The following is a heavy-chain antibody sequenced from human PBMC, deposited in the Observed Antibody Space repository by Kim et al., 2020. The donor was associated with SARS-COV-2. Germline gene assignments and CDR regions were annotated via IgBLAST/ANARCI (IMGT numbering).Heavy chain of an antibody. V-gene: IGHV3-11*01. J-gene: IGHJ5*02. D-gene: IGHD6-19*01. Sequence: YAASVKGRFTISRDKKKKSVFLQMNLLRVEDTAVYYCARVGSGWYVAWGQGTLVTVSS. CDR3: ARVGSGWYVA.